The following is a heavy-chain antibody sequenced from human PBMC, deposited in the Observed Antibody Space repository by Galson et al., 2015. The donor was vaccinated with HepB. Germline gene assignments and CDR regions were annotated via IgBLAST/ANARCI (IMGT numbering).Heavy chain of an antibody. CDR1: GFTFGSYW. CDR3: ARDRRHCNFWSGYYQRGFDY. J-gene: IGHJ4*02. V-gene: IGHV3-7*01. Sequence: SLRLSCAASGFTFGSYWMTWVRQAPGKGLEWVANIQQAGSEKYHAGSLKGRFTISRDNAKNSLYLQMNSLRADDTAVYYCARDRRHCNFWSGYYQRGFDYWGQGTLVTVSS. D-gene: IGHD3-3*01. CDR2: IQQAGSEK.